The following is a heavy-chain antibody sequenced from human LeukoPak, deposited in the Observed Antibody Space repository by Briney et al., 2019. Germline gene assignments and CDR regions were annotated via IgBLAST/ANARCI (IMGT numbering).Heavy chain of an antibody. Sequence: GGSLRLSCAASGFTFSNDGMHWVRQAPGKGLGWVAFIWYDGNNKYHADSVKGRFTISRDSSNNTLYLQMNSLRAEDTAVYYCAKDPLLYGSGSYYFDYLGQGTLVTVSS. CDR1: GFTFSNDG. CDR3: AKDPLLYGSGSYYFDY. D-gene: IGHD3-10*01. J-gene: IGHJ4*02. V-gene: IGHV3-30*02. CDR2: IWYDGNNK.